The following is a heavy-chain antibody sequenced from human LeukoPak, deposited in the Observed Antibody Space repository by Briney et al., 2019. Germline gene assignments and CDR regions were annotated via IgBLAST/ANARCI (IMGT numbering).Heavy chain of an antibody. J-gene: IGHJ5*02. Sequence: PSETLSLTCAVYGGSLSGYYWSWIPQPPGKGLEWIGEINHSGSTNYNPSLKSRVTISVDTSKNQFSLKLSSVTAADTAVYYCAREKSGTWFDPWGQGTLVTVSS. CDR3: AREKSGTWFDP. CDR1: GGSLSGYY. V-gene: IGHV4-34*01. CDR2: INHSGST. D-gene: IGHD6-25*01.